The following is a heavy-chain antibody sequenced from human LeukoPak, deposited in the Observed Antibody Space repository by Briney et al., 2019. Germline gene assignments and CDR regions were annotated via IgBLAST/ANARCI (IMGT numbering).Heavy chain of an antibody. J-gene: IGHJ4*02. Sequence: SSETLSLTCTVSGGSISSSSYYWDWIRQPPGKGLEWIGSIYYSGSTCYNPSLKSRVTISVDTSKSQFSLKLSSVTAADTGVYYCGRRETTVTSYFDYWGQGTLVTVSS. CDR3: GRRETTVTSYFDY. CDR1: GGSISSSSYY. CDR2: IYYSGST. D-gene: IGHD4-17*01. V-gene: IGHV4-39*01.